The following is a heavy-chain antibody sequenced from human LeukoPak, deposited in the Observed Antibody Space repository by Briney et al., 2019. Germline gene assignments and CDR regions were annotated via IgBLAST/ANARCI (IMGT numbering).Heavy chain of an antibody. CDR2: TYFRSKWYN. V-gene: IGHV6-1*01. CDR3: SRSDGASDFDY. CDR1: GDSVSSNSAS. J-gene: IGHJ4*02. Sequence: SQTLSLTSAISGDSVSSNSASWTWIRQSPSRGLEWLGRTYFRSKWYNDYGVSLKSRISINPDTSKNQFSLQLNSVTPEDTAVYYCSRSDGASDFDYWGQGTLVTVSS. D-gene: IGHD5-24*01.